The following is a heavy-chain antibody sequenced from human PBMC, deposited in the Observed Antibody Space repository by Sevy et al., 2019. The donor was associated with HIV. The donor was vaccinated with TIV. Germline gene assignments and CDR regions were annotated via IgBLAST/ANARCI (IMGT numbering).Heavy chain of an antibody. Sequence: GGSLRLSCAASGFTFSNYWMSWVRQAPGKGLECVANMNQDGSEKYYLDSVKGRFIVSSDNAKNSLYLKMNSLRAEDSDVYYCAREKITCSKPDYFDSWGQGTLVTVSS. D-gene: IGHD3-10*01. CDR3: AREKITCSKPDYFDS. V-gene: IGHV3-7*01. J-gene: IGHJ4*02. CDR1: GFTFSNYW. CDR2: MNQDGSEK.